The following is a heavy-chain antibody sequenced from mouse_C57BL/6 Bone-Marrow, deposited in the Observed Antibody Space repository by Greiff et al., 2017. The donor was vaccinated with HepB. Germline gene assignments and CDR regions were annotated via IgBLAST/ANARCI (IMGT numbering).Heavy chain of an antibody. V-gene: IGHV5-6*01. D-gene: IGHD4-1*01. CDR2: ISSGGSYT. CDR1: GFTFSSYG. Sequence: EVQVVESGGDLVKPGGSLKLSCAASGFTFSSYGMSWVRQTPDKRLEWVATISSGGSYTYYPDSVKGRFTISRDNAKNTLYLQMSSLKSEDTAMYYCARHGIPYFDYWGQGTTLTVSS. CDR3: ARHGIPYFDY. J-gene: IGHJ2*01.